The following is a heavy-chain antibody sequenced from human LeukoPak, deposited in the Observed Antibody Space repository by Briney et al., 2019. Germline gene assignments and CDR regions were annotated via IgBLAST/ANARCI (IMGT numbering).Heavy chain of an antibody. Sequence: GGSLRLSCAASGFSFSTYGMHWVRQAPGKGLEWVAFIRYDGSNKFYADSVKGRFTISRDNSKNTLYLQMNSLRAEDTAVYYCAKDLHPYGSGSFPYDSWGQGTLVTVSS. CDR2: IRYDGSNK. CDR1: GFSFSTYG. V-gene: IGHV3-30*02. J-gene: IGHJ4*02. D-gene: IGHD3-10*01. CDR3: AKDLHPYGSGSFPYDS.